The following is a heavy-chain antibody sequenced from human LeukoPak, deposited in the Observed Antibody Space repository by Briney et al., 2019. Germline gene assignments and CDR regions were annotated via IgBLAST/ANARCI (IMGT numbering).Heavy chain of an antibody. CDR1: GFLVSSDY. V-gene: IGHV3-53*01. CDR3: ATLKSGDY. J-gene: IGHJ4*01. CDR2: IYSDGST. Sequence: GGGLRVSSAASGFLVSSDYMSWVRQAPGKGLEWGSIIYSDGSTYYADSVRGRFTISRDNSKSTLYLQMNSLKAEDTAVYYCATLKSGDYWGQGTLVTVSS.